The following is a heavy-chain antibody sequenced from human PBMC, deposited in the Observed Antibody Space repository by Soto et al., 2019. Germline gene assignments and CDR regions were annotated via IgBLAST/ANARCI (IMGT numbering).Heavy chain of an antibody. CDR2: ISVGSGSI. CDR1: GFSFRSYA. Sequence: XGALRLSCAAAGFSFRSYAMNWVRQAPGKGLEWVSYISVGSGSIFYADSVKGRFTISRDDAKNSLYLQMNTLRGEDTAVYYCVRDDRWAFDIWGQGKMVTVSS. CDR3: VRDDRWAFDI. D-gene: IGHD3-22*01. V-gene: IGHV3-48*01. J-gene: IGHJ3*02.